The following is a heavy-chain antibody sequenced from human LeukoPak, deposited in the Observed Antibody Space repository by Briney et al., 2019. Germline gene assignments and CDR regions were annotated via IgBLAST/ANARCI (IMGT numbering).Heavy chain of an antibody. D-gene: IGHD2-21*02. CDR3: ARDVTACGGDCINWFDP. J-gene: IGHJ5*02. Sequence: SVKVSCKASGGTFSSYAISWVRQAPGQGLEWMGGIIPIFRTANYAQKFQGRVTITTDESTSTAYMELSSLRSEDTAVYYCARDVTACGGDCINWFDPWGQGTLVTVSS. CDR1: GGTFSSYA. V-gene: IGHV1-69*05. CDR2: IIPIFRTA.